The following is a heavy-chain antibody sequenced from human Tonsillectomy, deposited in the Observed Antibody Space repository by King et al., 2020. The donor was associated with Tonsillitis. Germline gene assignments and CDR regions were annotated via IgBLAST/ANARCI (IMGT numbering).Heavy chain of an antibody. CDR2: IYTSGSA. CDR1: GDSISSGTYY. V-gene: IGHV4-61*02. Sequence: VQLQESGTGLVKASQTLSLTCTVSGDSISSGTYYWSWIRQPAGKGLEWIGRIYTSGSAYYNPSLKSRVTMSVDTSKDQFSLKVISVTAADTAVYYCARLAVAGTGFYNYYDTDVWGKGTTVTVSS. D-gene: IGHD6-19*01. J-gene: IGHJ6*03. CDR3: ARLAVAGTGFYNYYDTDV.